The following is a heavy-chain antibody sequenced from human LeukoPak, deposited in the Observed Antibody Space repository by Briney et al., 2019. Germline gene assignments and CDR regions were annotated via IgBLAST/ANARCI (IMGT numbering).Heavy chain of an antibody. D-gene: IGHD4-17*01. V-gene: IGHV1-18*01. CDR1: GYTFTSYG. CDR2: ISAYNGNT. J-gene: IGHJ2*01. Sequence: GASVKVSCKASGYTFTSYGISWVRQAPGQGLEWMGWISAYNGNTNYAQKLQGRVTMTTDTSTSTAYMELRSLRSDDTAVYYCARNYDYGEMAWYFDLWGRGTLVTVSS. CDR3: ARNYDYGEMAWYFDL.